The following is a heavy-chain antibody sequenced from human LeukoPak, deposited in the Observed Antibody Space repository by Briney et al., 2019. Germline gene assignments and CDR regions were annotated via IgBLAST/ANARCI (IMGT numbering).Heavy chain of an antibody. CDR2: ISGDGGST. J-gene: IGHJ4*02. CDR1: GFTFDDYA. CDR3: AKGQERFLEWLSFDY. Sequence: GGSLRLSCAASGFTFDDYAMHWVRQAPGKGLEWVSLISGDGGSTYYADSVKGRFTISRDNSKNSLYLQMNSLRTEDTALYYCAKGQERFLEWLSFDYWGQGTLVTVSS. D-gene: IGHD3-3*01. V-gene: IGHV3-43*02.